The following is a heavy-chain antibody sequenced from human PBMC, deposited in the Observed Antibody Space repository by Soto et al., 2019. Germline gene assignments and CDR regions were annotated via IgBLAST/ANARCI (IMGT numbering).Heavy chain of an antibody. CDR1: GFSFRDYY. J-gene: IGHJ4*02. CDR3: ARGPDYYDSSGYYPLAY. V-gene: IGHV3-11*06. CDR2: ISSSTTYI. D-gene: IGHD3-22*01. Sequence: GGPLRLSCAASGFSFRDYYMSWIRQAPGKGLEWVSYISSSTTYINYADSVKGRFTISRDNAKNSLYLQMNSLRAEDTAVYYCARGPDYYDSSGYYPLAYWGQGTMVTVYS.